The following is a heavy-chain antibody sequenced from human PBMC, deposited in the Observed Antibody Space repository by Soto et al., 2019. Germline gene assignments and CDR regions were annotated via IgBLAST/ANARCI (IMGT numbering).Heavy chain of an antibody. V-gene: IGHV1-46*03. CDR2: INPNGGST. Sequence: QVQLIQSGAEVKKPGASVKVSCKASGYTFTSSYIHWVRQAPGQGLEWMAIINPNGGSTNYAQKFQGRVTMTWDTSTSSVYMELSSLTSEDTAVYYCARSLMEGDYWGQGTLVTVSS. J-gene: IGHJ4*02. CDR3: ARSLMEGDY. D-gene: IGHD3-10*01. CDR1: GYTFTSSY.